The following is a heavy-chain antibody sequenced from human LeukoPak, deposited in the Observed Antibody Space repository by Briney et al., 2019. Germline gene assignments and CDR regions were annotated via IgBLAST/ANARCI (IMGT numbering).Heavy chain of an antibody. CDR1: AYTFTSYY. CDR3: ARFSVAATYGDFDY. V-gene: IGHV1-46*01. D-gene: IGHD6-13*01. CDR2: INPSGGST. J-gene: IGHJ4*02. Sequence: GASVKVSCKASAYTFTSYYMHWVRQAPGQGLEWMGIINPSGGSTSYAQKFQGRVTMTRDTSTSTVYMALSSLRSEDTAVYYCARFSVAATYGDFDYWGQGTLVTVSP.